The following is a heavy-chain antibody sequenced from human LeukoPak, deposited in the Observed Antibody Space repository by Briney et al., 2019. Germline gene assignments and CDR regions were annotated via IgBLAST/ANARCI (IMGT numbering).Heavy chain of an antibody. CDR1: GFTVSSNY. Sequence: GGSLRLSCAASGFTVSSNYMSWVRQAPGKGVEWVSVIYSGGSTYYADSVKGRFTISRDNSKNKLYLQMNSLRAEDPAVYYCAGSSSWTNWGQGTLVTVSS. CDR3: AGSSSWTN. CDR2: IYSGGST. J-gene: IGHJ4*02. V-gene: IGHV3-53*01. D-gene: IGHD6-13*01.